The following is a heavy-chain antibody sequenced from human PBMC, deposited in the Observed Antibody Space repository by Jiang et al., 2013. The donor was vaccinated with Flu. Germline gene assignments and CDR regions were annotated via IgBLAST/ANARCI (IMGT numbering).Heavy chain of an antibody. D-gene: IGHD2-2*01. CDR3: ARARYQLPVNYFDY. CDR1: VSSGSYY. Sequence: VSSGSYYWSWIRQPHGRDWSGLGISITVGGTNYNPPSKSRVTISVDTSKNQFSLKLSSVTAADTAVYYCARARYQLPVNYFDYWGQGTLVTVSS. CDR2: SITVGGT. J-gene: IGHJ4*02. V-gene: IGHV4-61*01.